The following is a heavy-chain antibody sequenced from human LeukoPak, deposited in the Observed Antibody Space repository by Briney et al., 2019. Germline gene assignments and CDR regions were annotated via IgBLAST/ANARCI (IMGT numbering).Heavy chain of an antibody. D-gene: IGHD3-3*01. CDR2: VYSTGST. J-gene: IGHJ3*02. CDR1: GGSISSFY. V-gene: IGHV4-4*07. CDR3: TRGGYERAFDI. Sequence: PSETLSLNCTVSGGSISSFYWSWIRQPAGKGLKWIGRVYSTGSTNYNPSLKSRVTMSVDTSKNQFSLKLSSVTAADTAMYYCTRGGYERAFDIWGQGTMVTVS.